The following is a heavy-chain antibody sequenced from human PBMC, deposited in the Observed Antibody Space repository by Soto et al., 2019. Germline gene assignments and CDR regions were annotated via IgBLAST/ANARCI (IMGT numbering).Heavy chain of an antibody. D-gene: IGHD5-12*01. CDR2: ISWNSGSI. V-gene: IGHV3-9*01. CDR3: AKDMSYGRDIVATNVDY. Sequence: PGGSLRLSCAASGFTFDDYAMHWVRQAPGKGLEWVSGISWNSGSIGYADSVKGRFTISRDNAKNSLYLQMNSLRAEDTALYYCAKDMSYGRDIVATNVDYWGQGTLVTVSS. J-gene: IGHJ4*02. CDR1: GFTFDDYA.